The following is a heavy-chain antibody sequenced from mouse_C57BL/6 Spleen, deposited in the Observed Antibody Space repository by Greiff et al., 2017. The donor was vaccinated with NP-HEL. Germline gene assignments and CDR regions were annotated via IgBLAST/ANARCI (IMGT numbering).Heavy chain of an antibody. V-gene: IGHV5-17*01. Sequence: EVKLVESGGGLVKPGGSLKLSCAASGFTFSDYGMHWVRQAPEKGLEWVAYLSSGSITIYYADTVKGRFTISRDNAKNTLFLQMTSLRSEDTAMYYCAKDYSNRYYAMDYWGQGTSVTVSS. CDR1: GFTFSDYG. CDR2: LSSGSITI. CDR3: AKDYSNRYYAMDY. J-gene: IGHJ4*01. D-gene: IGHD2-5*01.